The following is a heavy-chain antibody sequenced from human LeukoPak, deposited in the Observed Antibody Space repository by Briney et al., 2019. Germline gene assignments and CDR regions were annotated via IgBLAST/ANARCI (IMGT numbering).Heavy chain of an antibody. V-gene: IGHV3-11*04. CDR1: GFTFSDYS. D-gene: IGHD6-19*01. CDR2: ISSSGSTI. CDR3: ARGKYSSGWYGDY. Sequence: GGSLRLSCAASGFTFSDYSLTWIRQAPWKGLEWVSYISSSGSTIYYADSVKGRFTISRDNAKNSLYLQMNSLRAEDTAVYYCARGKYSSGWYGDYWGQGTLVTVSS. J-gene: IGHJ4*02.